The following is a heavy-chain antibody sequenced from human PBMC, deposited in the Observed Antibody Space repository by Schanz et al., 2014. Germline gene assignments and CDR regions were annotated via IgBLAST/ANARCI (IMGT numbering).Heavy chain of an antibody. CDR1: GYTFTSYG. Sequence: QILLVQSGAEVKKPGASVKVSCKASGYTFTSYGINWVRQAPGQGLEWMGWISAYNGNTEYSQKFQGRVTITRDTLASTAYMEVSSLRSEDTAVYYCARSGSSNWYFFDYWGQGTLVTVSS. CDR3: ARSGSSNWYFFDY. D-gene: IGHD6-13*01. J-gene: IGHJ4*02. V-gene: IGHV1-18*01. CDR2: ISAYNGNT.